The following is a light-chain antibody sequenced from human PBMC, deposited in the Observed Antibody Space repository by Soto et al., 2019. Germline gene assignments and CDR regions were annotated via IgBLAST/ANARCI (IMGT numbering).Light chain of an antibody. CDR1: QTVGSDY. CDR3: QQYRTSTQT. J-gene: IGKJ1*01. CDR2: GTS. V-gene: IGKV3-20*01. Sequence: EIVLTQSPGTLSLSPGESATLSCRASQTVGSDYLAWYQQRPGQAPRLLIYGTSSRATGIPDRFRGSGSGTDFTLTISRLEPEDFAVYYCQQYRTSTQTFGQGTKVDIK.